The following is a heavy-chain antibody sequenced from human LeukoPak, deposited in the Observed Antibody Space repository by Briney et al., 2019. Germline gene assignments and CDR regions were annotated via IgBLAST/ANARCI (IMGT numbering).Heavy chain of an antibody. D-gene: IGHD3-22*01. CDR3: ARSPYYYDGSGYYSFDY. V-gene: IGHV6-1*01. CDR2: TYQRSKRYN. J-gene: IGHJ4*02. Sequence: SQTLSLTCAISGDSVSSNSAAWNWIRQSPWRGLEWLGRTYQRSKRYNDYAVSVKSRLTINPDTSKNHFSLQLNSVTPEDTAVYYCARSPYYYDGSGYYSFDYWGQGTLVTVSS. CDR1: GDSVSSNSAA.